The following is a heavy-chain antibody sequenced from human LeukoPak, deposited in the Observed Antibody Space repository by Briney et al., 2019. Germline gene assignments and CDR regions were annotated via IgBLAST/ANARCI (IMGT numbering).Heavy chain of an antibody. CDR3: ARDRPDSYYDSSGYYGVTYYYMDV. CDR2: ISYDGSNT. V-gene: IGHV3-30*14. CDR1: GFTFSNYA. Sequence: GGSLRLSCAASGFTFSNYAMHWVRQAPGKGLEWVAVISYDGSNTYYADSVKGRFTISRDNSKNTLYLQMNSLRAEDTAVYYCARDRPDSYYDSSGYYGVTYYYMDVWGKGTTVTVSS. J-gene: IGHJ6*03. D-gene: IGHD3-22*01.